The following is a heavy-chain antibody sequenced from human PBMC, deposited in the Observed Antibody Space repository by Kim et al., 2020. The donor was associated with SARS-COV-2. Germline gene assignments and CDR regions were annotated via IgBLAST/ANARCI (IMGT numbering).Heavy chain of an antibody. D-gene: IGHD5-12*01. CDR3: ARVGRYSGYDFMDTAMVPLGS. J-gene: IGHJ4*02. V-gene: IGHV1-3*01. Sequence: ASVKVSCKASGYTFTSYAMHWVRQAPGQRLEWMGWINAGNGNTKYSQKFQGRVTITRDTSASTAYMELSSLRSEDTAVYYCARVGRYSGYDFMDTAMVPLGSWGQGTLVTVSS. CDR2: INAGNGNT. CDR1: GYTFTSYA.